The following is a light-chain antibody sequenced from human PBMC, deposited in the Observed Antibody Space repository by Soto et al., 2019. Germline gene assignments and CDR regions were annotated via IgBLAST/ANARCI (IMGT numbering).Light chain of an antibody. Sequence: DIQMTQSPSSLSVSIGDRVIITCRASQSISTYLNWYQYKPGKAPRLVIFRSSTLQSGVPSRFSGRGSGTDFTLTISSLQHEDFATYFCQQTFSPYVSFGGGTRVEI. CDR1: QSISTY. V-gene: IGKV1-39*01. J-gene: IGKJ4*01. CDR2: RSS. CDR3: QQTFSPYVS.